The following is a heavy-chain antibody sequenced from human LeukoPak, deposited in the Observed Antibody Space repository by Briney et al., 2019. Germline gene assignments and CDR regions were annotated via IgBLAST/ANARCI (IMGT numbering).Heavy chain of an antibody. Sequence: PSETLSLTCTVSGGSISSSSYYWSWIRQPAGKGLEWIGRIYTSGSTNYNPSLKSRVTMSVDTSKNQFSLKLSSVTAADTAVYYCAREPDYDILTGYPENNWFDPWGQGTLVTVSS. V-gene: IGHV4-61*02. CDR1: GGSISSSSYY. CDR3: AREPDYDILTGYPENNWFDP. CDR2: IYTSGST. J-gene: IGHJ5*02. D-gene: IGHD3-9*01.